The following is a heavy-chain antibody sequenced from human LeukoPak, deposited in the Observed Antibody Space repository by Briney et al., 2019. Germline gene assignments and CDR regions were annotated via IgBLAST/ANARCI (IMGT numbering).Heavy chain of an antibody. CDR1: GFTFSSYW. Sequence: QTGGSLRLSCAASGFTFSSYWMSWVRQAPGKGLEWVANIKQDGSEKYYVDSVKGRFTISRDNAKNPLYLQMNSLRAEDTAVYYCARGQKKRYYDFWSGYSPPGHYWGQGTLVTVSS. CDR3: ARGQKKRYYDFWSGYSPPGHY. V-gene: IGHV3-7*03. D-gene: IGHD3-3*01. CDR2: IKQDGSEK. J-gene: IGHJ4*02.